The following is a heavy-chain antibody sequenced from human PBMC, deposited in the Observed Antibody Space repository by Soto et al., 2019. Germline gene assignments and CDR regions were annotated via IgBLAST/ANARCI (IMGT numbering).Heavy chain of an antibody. CDR2: ISAYNGNT. V-gene: IGHV1-18*01. CDR3: ARDFGIAVAGTGDY. D-gene: IGHD6-19*01. CDR1: GYSFTSLD. J-gene: IGHJ4*02. Sequence: ASVKVSCKASGYSFTSLDINWVRQAPGQGLEWMGWISAYNGNTNYAQKLQGRVTMTTDTSTSTAYMELRSLRSDDTAVYYCARDFGIAVAGTGDYWGQGTLVTVSS.